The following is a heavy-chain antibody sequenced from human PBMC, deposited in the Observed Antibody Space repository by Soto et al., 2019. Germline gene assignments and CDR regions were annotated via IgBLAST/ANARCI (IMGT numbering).Heavy chain of an antibody. V-gene: IGHV3-48*02. D-gene: IGHD3-10*02. CDR1: GFTISECS. J-gene: IGHJ4*01. CDR3: LRDRDLYRDMFHADL. CDR2: ITIRTGNV. Sequence: PGGSLRLSCEASGFTISECSMNWVRQAPGKGLEWLAYITIRTGNVLYADSVRGRFTISADNAENSVILQMNSLRDEDSAVYFCLRDRDLYRDMFHADLWGQGTLVTVSS.